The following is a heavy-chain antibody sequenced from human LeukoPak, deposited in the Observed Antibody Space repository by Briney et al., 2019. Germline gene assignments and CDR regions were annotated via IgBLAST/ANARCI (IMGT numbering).Heavy chain of an antibody. J-gene: IGHJ4*02. D-gene: IGHD5-18*01. V-gene: IGHV1-2*06. CDR3: ARDLDGYDDY. CDR1: GYTFTGYC. CDR2: INPNSGGT. Sequence: ASVKVSCKASGYTFTGYCMHWVRQAPGQGLEGMGRINPNSGGTNYAQKFQGRVTMTRDTSISTAYMELSRLRSDDTAVYYCARDLDGYDDYWGQGTLVTVSS.